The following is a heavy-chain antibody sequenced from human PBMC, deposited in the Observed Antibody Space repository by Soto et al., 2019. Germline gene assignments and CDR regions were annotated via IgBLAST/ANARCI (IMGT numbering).Heavy chain of an antibody. CDR3: ARKGQLGTPAYYYYGMDV. V-gene: IGHV3-13*01. J-gene: IGHJ6*02. CDR2: IGTAGDT. Sequence: GGSLRLSCAASGFTFSSYDMHWVRQATGKGLEWVSTIGTAGDTYYPGSVKGRFTISRENAKNSLYLQMNSLRAEDTAVYYCARKGQLGTPAYYYYGMDVWGQGTTVTVSS. CDR1: GFTFSSYD. D-gene: IGHD6-6*01.